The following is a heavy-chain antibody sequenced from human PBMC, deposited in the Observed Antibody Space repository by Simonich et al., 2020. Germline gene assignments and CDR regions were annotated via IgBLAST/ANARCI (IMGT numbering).Heavy chain of an antibody. Sequence: QVQLQQWGAGLLKPSDTLSLTCAVYGGSFSGYYWSWFRQPPGKGLEWIGEHKNSGRTHYNPSLKSPVTRSVDTYKNQFSLKLSSVTAADTAVYYCARRGYYNFWSGYEYFQHWGQGTLVTVSS. CDR1: GGSFSGYY. CDR3: ARRGYYNFWSGYEYFQH. CDR2: HKNSGRT. D-gene: IGHD3-3*01. V-gene: IGHV4-34*01. J-gene: IGHJ1*01.